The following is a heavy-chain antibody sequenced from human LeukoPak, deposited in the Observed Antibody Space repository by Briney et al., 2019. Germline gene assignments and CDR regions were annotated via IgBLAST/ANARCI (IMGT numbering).Heavy chain of an antibody. J-gene: IGHJ3*02. Sequence: GGSLRLSCAASGFTFSSYAMHWVRQAPGKGLEWVAVISYDGSNKYYADSVKGRFTISRDNSKNTLYLQMNSLRAEDTALYYCAKVLGVWFGELLPDAFDIWGQGTMVTVSS. D-gene: IGHD3-10*01. CDR2: ISYDGSNK. V-gene: IGHV3-30-3*01. CDR3: AKVLGVWFGELLPDAFDI. CDR1: GFTFSSYA.